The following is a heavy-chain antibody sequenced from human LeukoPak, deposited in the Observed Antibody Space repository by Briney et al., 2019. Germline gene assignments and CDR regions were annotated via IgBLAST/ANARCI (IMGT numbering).Heavy chain of an antibody. V-gene: IGHV3-73*01. Sequence: GGSLKLSCAASGSSFSGSVIHWVRQASGKGLEWVGRIRNKGDSYATGYAASVKGRFTISRDDSKNTAYLQMNSLKTEDTAVYYCTRQVVGGAGHDYWGQGTLVTVSS. J-gene: IGHJ4*02. D-gene: IGHD3-16*01. CDR3: TRQVVGGAGHDY. CDR1: GSSFSGSV. CDR2: IRNKGDSYAT.